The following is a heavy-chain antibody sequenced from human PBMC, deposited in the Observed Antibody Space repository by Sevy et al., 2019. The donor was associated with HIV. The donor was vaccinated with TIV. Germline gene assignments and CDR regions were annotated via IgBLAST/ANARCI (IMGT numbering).Heavy chain of an antibody. CDR1: GYTFSSHD. CDR3: ARDPSGNYLTPHYRDYYGLDV. J-gene: IGHJ6*02. D-gene: IGHD1-7*01. V-gene: IGHV1-8*01. CDR2: MNPNNGNT. Sequence: DSVKVSCKTSGYTFSSHDINWVRQAPGQGLEWMGWMNPNNGNTGYVQKFQDRVTMTRDSSIATAYMELRGLTSDDTAVYYCARDPSGNYLTPHYRDYYGLDVWGQGTAVTVSS.